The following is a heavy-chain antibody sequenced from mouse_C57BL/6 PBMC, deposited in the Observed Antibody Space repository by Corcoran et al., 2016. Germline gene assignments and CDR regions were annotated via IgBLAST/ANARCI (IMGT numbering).Heavy chain of an antibody. CDR2: INPNNGGT. CDR1: GYTFTDYY. Sequence: EVQLQQSGPELVKPGASVKISCKASGYTFTDYYMNWVKQSHGKSIEWIGDINPNNGGTSYNQKFKGKATLTVDKSSSTTYMELRSLTSADSAVYYCARVRYDYAMDYWGQGTAVTVSS. J-gene: IGHJ4*01. D-gene: IGHD1-1*01. V-gene: IGHV1-26*01. CDR3: ARVRYDYAMDY.